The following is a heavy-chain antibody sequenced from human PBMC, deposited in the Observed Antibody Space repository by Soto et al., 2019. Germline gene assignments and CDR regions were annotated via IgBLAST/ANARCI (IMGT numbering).Heavy chain of an antibody. J-gene: IGHJ6*02. CDR1: GGSLTNYG. V-gene: IGHV1-69*12. CDR3: ARGDATKLGVTTYYGMDV. Sequence: QVQLVQSGAEVKKPGSSVKVSCKASGGSLTNYGVSWVRQAPGQGLEWMGGIIPVFGTANYAQKIQGRVTIAADESKSTVFMGVRSLRSEDTAGYYWARGDATKLGVTTYYGMDVWGQGTTVTVSS. CDR2: IIPVFGTA. D-gene: IGHD3-22*01.